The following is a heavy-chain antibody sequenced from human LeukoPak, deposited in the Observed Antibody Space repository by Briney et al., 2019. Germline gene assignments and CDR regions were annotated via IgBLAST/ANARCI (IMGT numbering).Heavy chain of an antibody. J-gene: IGHJ4*02. Sequence: GGSLRLSCAASGFTFSSYGMHWVRQAPGKGLEWVAVISYDGSNKYYADSVKGRFTISRDNSKNTLYLQMNSLRAEDTAVYYCARALIGVTYFDYWGQGTLVTVSS. V-gene: IGHV3-30*03. D-gene: IGHD7-27*01. CDR2: ISYDGSNK. CDR1: GFTFSSYG. CDR3: ARALIGVTYFDY.